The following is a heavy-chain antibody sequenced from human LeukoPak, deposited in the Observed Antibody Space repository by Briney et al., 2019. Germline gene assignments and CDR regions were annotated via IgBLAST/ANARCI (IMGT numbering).Heavy chain of an antibody. Sequence: ASVKVSCKASGGTFSSYAISWVRQAPGQGLEWMGGIIPIFGTANYAQKFQGRVTITTDESTSTAYMELSSLRSEDTAVYYCAIPHRGTTETGLDYWGKGPLVTVS. V-gene: IGHV1-69*05. D-gene: IGHD1-1*01. CDR2: IIPIFGTA. CDR1: GGTFSSYA. CDR3: AIPHRGTTETGLDY. J-gene: IGHJ4*02.